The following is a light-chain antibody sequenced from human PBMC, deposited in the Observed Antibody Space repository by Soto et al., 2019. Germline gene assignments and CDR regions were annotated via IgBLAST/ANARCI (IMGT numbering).Light chain of an antibody. CDR1: QSIRSN. CDR3: QQYDSYSWT. CDR2: RAY. J-gene: IGKJ1*01. Sequence: IQMTQSPSTLSASVGDRVIITCRASQSIRSNLAWYQQKPGKGPKLLIYRAYSLESGVPSRFSGSGSGTDFTLTISSLQSDDFATYFCQQYDSYSWTFGQGTKVEIK. V-gene: IGKV1-5*03.